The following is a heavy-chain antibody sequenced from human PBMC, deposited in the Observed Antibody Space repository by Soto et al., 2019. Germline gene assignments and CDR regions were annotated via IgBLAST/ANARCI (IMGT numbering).Heavy chain of an antibody. J-gene: IGHJ2*01. CDR2: IKSKIDGGTT. CDR1: GLTFTRAW. V-gene: IGHV3-15*07. Sequence: EVHLVESGGDLVAPGGSLRLSCVVSGLTFTRAWINWVRQAPGKGLEWVGRIKSKIDGGTTDFAAPVTGRFAISRDASREIVYPQMGNLKIEDTPVYYSTTDSDFTRTRVRFDVWGVGTLGTVSS. D-gene: IGHD3-9*01. CDR3: TTDSDFTRTRVRFDV.